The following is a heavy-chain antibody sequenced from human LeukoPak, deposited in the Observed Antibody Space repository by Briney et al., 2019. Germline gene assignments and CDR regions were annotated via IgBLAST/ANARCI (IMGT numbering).Heavy chain of an antibody. Sequence: SETLSLTCTVSGGSISSYYWSWIRQPPGKGLEWIGYIYYSGSTNYNPSLKSRVTISVDTSKNQFSLKLSSVTAADTAVYYCARAPLRDSSGYYYFYFDYWGPGTLVTVSS. J-gene: IGHJ4*02. V-gene: IGHV4-59*01. D-gene: IGHD3-22*01. CDR3: ARAPLRDSSGYYYFYFDY. CDR2: IYYSGST. CDR1: GGSISSYY.